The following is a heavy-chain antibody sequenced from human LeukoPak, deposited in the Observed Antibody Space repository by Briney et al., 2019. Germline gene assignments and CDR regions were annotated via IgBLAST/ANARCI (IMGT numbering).Heavy chain of an antibody. CDR3: ARPCRDGYNKDAFDI. J-gene: IGHJ3*02. CDR2: INPNSGGT. Sequence: ASVKVSCKASGYTFTGYYMHWVRQAPGQGLEWMGWINPNSGGTNYAQKFQGWVTMTRDTSISTAYMELSRLRSDDTAVYYCARPCRDGYNKDAFDIWGQGTMVTVSS. CDR1: GYTFTGYY. V-gene: IGHV1-2*04. D-gene: IGHD5-24*01.